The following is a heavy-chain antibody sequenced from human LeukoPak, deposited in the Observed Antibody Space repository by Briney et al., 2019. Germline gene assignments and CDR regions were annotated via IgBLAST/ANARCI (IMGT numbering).Heavy chain of an antibody. V-gene: IGHV3-15*01. CDR3: TRTWPGNTCFNF. CDR1: GFTFSGYW. D-gene: IGHD1-7*01. J-gene: IGHJ4*02. CDR2: IKSISYGGTI. Sequence: GGSLRLSCVASGFTFSGYWMNWVRQAPGKGLEWLGRIKSISYGGTIDYAAPVKGRFTISRDDSKNTLYLQMDSLETEDTAIYYCTRTWPGNTCFNFWGQGTLVTVSS.